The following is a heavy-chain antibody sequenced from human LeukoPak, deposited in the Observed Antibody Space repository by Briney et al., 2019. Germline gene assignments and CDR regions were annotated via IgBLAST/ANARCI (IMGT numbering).Heavy chain of an antibody. Sequence: ASVKVSCKASGYTFTGYYMHWVRQAPGQGREWMGRINPNSGGTNYAQKFQGRVTMTRDTTISTAYMELSRLRSDDTAVYYCARDTYPDIVDYYMDVWGKGTTVTVSS. J-gene: IGHJ6*03. CDR2: INPNSGGT. CDR3: ARDTYPDIVDYYMDV. CDR1: GYTFTGYY. D-gene: IGHD2-15*01. V-gene: IGHV1-2*06.